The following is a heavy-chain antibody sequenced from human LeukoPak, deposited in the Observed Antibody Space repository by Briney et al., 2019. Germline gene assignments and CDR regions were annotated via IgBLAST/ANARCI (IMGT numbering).Heavy chain of an antibody. Sequence: SETLSLTCTVSGGSISSGGYYWSWIRQHPGKGLEWIGYIYYSGSTYYSPSLKSRVTISVDTSKNQFSLKLSSVTAADTAVYYCAAGLIAAASIDYWGQGTLVTVSS. CDR2: IYYSGST. D-gene: IGHD6-13*01. V-gene: IGHV4-31*03. J-gene: IGHJ4*02. CDR1: GGSISSGGYY. CDR3: AAGLIAAASIDY.